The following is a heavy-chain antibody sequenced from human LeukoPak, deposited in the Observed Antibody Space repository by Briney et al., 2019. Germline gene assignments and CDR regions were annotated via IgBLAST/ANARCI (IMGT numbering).Heavy chain of an antibody. Sequence: SETLSLTCSVSGGSISTYSWSWIRQPPGKGLEWIGYIYSSGSTNYNPSLKSRVTISVDTSKNQFSLKLSSVTAADTAVYYCATPAHGYSYGYYFDYWGQGTLVTVSS. V-gene: IGHV4-59*12. J-gene: IGHJ4*02. CDR1: GGSISTYS. CDR2: IYSSGST. D-gene: IGHD5-18*01. CDR3: ATPAHGYSYGYYFDY.